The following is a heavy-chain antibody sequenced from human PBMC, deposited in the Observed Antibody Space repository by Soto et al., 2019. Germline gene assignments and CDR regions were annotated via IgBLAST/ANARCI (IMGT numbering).Heavy chain of an antibody. Sequence: GDSLKISCKGSGYSFTSYWIGWVRQMPGKGLEWMGIIYPGDSDTRYSPSFQGQVTISADKSISTAYLQWSSLKASDTAMYYCATHYYDSSGYLVVAFDIWGQGTMVTVSS. CDR1: GYSFTSYW. CDR3: ATHYYDSSGYLVVAFDI. CDR2: IYPGDSDT. D-gene: IGHD3-22*01. J-gene: IGHJ3*02. V-gene: IGHV5-51*01.